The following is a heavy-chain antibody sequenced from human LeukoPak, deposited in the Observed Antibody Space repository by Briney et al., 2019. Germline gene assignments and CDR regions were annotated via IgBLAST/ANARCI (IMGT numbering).Heavy chain of an antibody. D-gene: IGHD2-8*01. V-gene: IGHV4-34*01. Sequence: SETLSLTCAVYGGSFSGYYWSWIRQPPGKGREWIGEINHSGSTNYNPSLKSRVTISVDTSKNQFSLKLSSVTAADTAVYYCARGVLMVYAIPNYFDYWGQGTLVTVSS. CDR1: GGSFSGYY. CDR3: ARGVLMVYAIPNYFDY. J-gene: IGHJ4*02. CDR2: INHSGST.